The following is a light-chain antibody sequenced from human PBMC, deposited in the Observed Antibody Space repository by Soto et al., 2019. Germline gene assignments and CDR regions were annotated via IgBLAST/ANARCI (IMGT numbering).Light chain of an antibody. J-gene: IGKJ1*01. CDR1: QSVSSSY. CDR2: GAS. CDR3: QQYGSSSWT. V-gene: IGKV3-20*01. Sequence: EIVLTQSPATLSLSPGERATLSCRASQSVSSSYLAWYQQKPGQAPRLLIYGASSRATGIPDRFSGSGSGTDFTLTISRLEPADFAVYYCQQYGSSSWTFGQGTKVDI.